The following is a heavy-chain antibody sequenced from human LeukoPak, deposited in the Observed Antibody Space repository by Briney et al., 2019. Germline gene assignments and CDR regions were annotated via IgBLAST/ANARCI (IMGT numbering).Heavy chain of an antibody. CDR1: GFTFSSNG. J-gene: IGHJ4*02. CDR3: AKDLSSSWALDY. D-gene: IGHD6-13*01. CDR2: ISYDGSNK. Sequence: GGSLRLSCGASGFTFSSNGMHWVRQAPGKGLEWVAVISYDGSNKHYADSVKGRFTISRDDSKNTLSLQMNSLRTEDTAVYYCAKDLSSSWALDYWGQGTLVTVSS. V-gene: IGHV3-30*18.